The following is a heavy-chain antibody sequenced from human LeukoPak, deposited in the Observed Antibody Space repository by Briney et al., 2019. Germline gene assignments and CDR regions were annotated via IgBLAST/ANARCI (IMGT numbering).Heavy chain of an antibody. CDR1: GYTFTSYG. J-gene: IGHJ4*02. Sequence: ASVKVSCKASGYTFTSYGISWVRQAPGQGLEWIGWISAYNGNTNYAQKLQGRVTMTTDTSTSTAYMELRSLRSDDTAVYYCAREGLYVVRGVIALDYWGQGTLVTGSS. V-gene: IGHV1-18*01. D-gene: IGHD3-10*01. CDR3: AREGLYVVRGVIALDY. CDR2: ISAYNGNT.